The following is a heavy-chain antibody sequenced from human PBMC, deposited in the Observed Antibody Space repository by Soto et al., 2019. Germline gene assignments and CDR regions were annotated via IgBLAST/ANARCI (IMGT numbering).Heavy chain of an antibody. J-gene: IGHJ4*02. V-gene: IGHV3-23*01. CDR2: ISGSGGTT. CDR3: AKGRSALPIFDY. Sequence: EVQLLESGGGWIQPGGSLRLSCAASGFSFSNYAMNWVRQAPGKGLEWVSFISGSGGTTDYADSVRGQFRLSRDNSKNTVDLEMNSLRTEDTAVYFCAKGRSALPIFDYWGQGVMVTVSS. CDR1: GFSFSNYA.